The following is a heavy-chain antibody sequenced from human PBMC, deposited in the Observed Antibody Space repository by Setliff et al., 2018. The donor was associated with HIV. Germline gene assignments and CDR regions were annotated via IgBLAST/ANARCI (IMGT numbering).Heavy chain of an antibody. CDR2: MNPNSGNT. V-gene: IGHV1-8*02. CDR3: ATRAYDSSGYLRSRVSGAAFDI. CDR1: GYTFTSYD. J-gene: IGHJ3*02. D-gene: IGHD3-22*01. Sequence: GASVKVSCKASGYTFTSYDINWVRQATGQGLEWMGWMNPNSGNTGYAQKFQGRVTMFEDTSTDTAYMELTSLRSEDTAVYYCATRAYDSSGYLRSRVSGAAFDIWGQGTMVTVSS.